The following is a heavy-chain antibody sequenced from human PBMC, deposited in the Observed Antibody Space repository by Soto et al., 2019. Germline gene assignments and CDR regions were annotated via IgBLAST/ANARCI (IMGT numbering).Heavy chain of an antibody. V-gene: IGHV1-3*05. Sequence: HVQLVQSGAEEKKPGASVKVSCKASGYTFTSYAMNWLRQAPGQRLEWMGWINAGNGNTKYSQKFQGRVTITSDTSASTAYMELSSLRSEDTAVYYCARGGPPIDYWGQGNLVTVSA. CDR1: GYTFTSYA. D-gene: IGHD3-10*01. J-gene: IGHJ4*02. CDR2: INAGNGNT. CDR3: ARGGPPIDY.